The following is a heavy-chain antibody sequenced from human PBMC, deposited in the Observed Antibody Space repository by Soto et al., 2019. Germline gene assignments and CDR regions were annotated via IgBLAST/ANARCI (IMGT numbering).Heavy chain of an antibody. CDR2: FSAGGRA. V-gene: IGHV3-23*01. CDR1: GFSFRNYA. D-gene: IGHD4-17*01. CDR3: AKESMPEHYGDTLFDY. Sequence: GGSLRLSCVASGFSFRNYALSWVRQAPGKGLEWVSTFSAGGRAYYADTVKGRFTIARDSSKNTVHLQISILRPEDTAVYYCAKESMPEHYGDTLFDYWGQGTRVTVSS. J-gene: IGHJ4*02.